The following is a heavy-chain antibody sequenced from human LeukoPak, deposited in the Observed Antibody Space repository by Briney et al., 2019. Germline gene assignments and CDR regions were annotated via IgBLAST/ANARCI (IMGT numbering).Heavy chain of an antibody. CDR1: GGSFSAYY. CDR2: INNSGST. Sequence: SETLSLTCVVYGGSFSAYYWSWIRQPPGKGLEWIGEINNSGSTNYNPSLKSRVTISVDTSKNQFSLKLSSVTAADTAVYYCARVGIVGAFGYWGQGTLVTVSS. V-gene: IGHV4-34*01. J-gene: IGHJ4*02. CDR3: ARVGIVGAFGY. D-gene: IGHD1-26*01.